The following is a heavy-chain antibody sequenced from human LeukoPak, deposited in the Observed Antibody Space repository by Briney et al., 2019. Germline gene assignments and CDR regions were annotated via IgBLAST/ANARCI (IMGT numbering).Heavy chain of an antibody. D-gene: IGHD4-17*01. V-gene: IGHV3-11*01. Sequence: GGSLRLSCAASGFSFSDYFISWIRQAPGKGLEWVSSIGSSGSIVYYADSVKGRFSISRDNAKNSVYLQMNSLRAEDTAVYYCARWGIYGDSRNWYFDIWGRGTLVTVS. CDR3: ARWGIYGDSRNWYFDI. J-gene: IGHJ2*01. CDR1: GFSFSDYF. CDR2: IGSSGSIV.